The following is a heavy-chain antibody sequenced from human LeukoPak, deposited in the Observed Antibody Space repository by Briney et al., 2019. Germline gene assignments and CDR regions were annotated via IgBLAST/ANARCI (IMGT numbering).Heavy chain of an antibody. CDR3: ARGNRVAVAGPKRGDWYFDL. CDR1: GGSFSGYY. J-gene: IGHJ2*01. V-gene: IGHV4-34*01. Sequence: SETLSLTCAVYGGSFSGYYWSWIRQPPGKGPEWIGEINHSGSTNYNPSLKSRVTISVDTSKNQFSLKLSSVTAADTAVYYCARGNRVAVAGPKRGDWYFDLWGRGTLVTVSS. D-gene: IGHD6-19*01. CDR2: INHSGST.